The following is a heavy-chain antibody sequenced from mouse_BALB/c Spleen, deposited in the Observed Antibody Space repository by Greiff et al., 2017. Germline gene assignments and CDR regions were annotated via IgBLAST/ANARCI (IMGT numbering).Heavy chain of an antibody. D-gene: IGHD2-1*01. CDR3: ANYGNYEFAY. J-gene: IGHJ3*01. Sequence: EVQLQQSGPELVKPGASVKIPCKASGYTFTDYNMDWVKQSHGKSLEWIGDINPNNGGTIYNQKFKGKATLTVDKSSSTAYMELRSLTSEDTAVYYCANYGNYEFAYWGQGTLVTVSA. V-gene: IGHV1-18*01. CDR1: GYTFTDYN. CDR2: INPNNGGT.